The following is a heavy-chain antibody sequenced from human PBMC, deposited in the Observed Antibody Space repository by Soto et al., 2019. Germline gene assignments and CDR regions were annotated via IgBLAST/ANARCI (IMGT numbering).Heavy chain of an antibody. CDR3: AGRIAVSGTLAY. V-gene: IGHV3-23*01. Sequence: EVQLLESGGGLAQPGGSLRLSCAASGFTFSSYAMSWVRQAPGKGLGWDSCISGSRETTYYTDSVKGRFTISRDNSKNTLYVQMTSLRAEDTAVFYCAGRIAVSGTLAYWGQGTLVIVSP. J-gene: IGHJ4*02. D-gene: IGHD6-19*01. CDR1: GFTFSSYA. CDR2: ISGSRETT.